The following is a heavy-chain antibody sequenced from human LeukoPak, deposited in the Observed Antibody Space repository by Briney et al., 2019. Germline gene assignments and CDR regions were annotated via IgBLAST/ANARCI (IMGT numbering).Heavy chain of an antibody. J-gene: IGHJ4*02. CDR1: GGSISSGGYY. CDR2: IYYSGST. D-gene: IGHD3-10*01. V-gene: IGHV4-31*03. CDR3: ARDRAWFGENRY. Sequence: PSQTLSLTCTVSGGSISSGGYYWSWIRQHPGKGLEWIGYIYYSGSTYYNPSLKSRVTISVDTSKNQFSLKLSSVTAADTAVYYCARDRAWFGENRYWGQGTLVTVSS.